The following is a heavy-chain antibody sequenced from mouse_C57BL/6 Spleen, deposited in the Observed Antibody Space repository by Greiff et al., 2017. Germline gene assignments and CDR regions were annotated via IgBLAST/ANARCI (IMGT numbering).Heavy chain of an antibody. J-gene: IGHJ4*01. V-gene: IGHV7-3*01. Sequence: EVKLVESGGGLVQPGGSLSLSCAASGFTFTDYYMSWVRQPPGKALEWLGFIRNKANGYTTEYSASVKGRFTISRDNSQSIRYLQMNARRAEDRATYYCARSMDYWGQGTSVTVSS. CDR2: IRNKANGYTT. CDR3: ARSMDY. CDR1: GFTFTDYY.